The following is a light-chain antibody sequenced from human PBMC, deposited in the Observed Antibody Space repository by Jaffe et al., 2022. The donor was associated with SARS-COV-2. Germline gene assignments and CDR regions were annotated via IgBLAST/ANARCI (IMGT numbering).Light chain of an antibody. V-gene: IGLV3-19*01. Sequence: SSELTQDPAESVALGQTVRITCQGDSLKNYYASWYQQKPGQAPVLVIYAKNNRPSGIPDRFSGSNSGNTASLTITGAQAEDEADYYCSSRDSSNSLWLFGGGTKLTVL. CDR1: SLKNYY. CDR2: AKN. J-gene: IGLJ3*02. CDR3: SSRDSSNSLWL.